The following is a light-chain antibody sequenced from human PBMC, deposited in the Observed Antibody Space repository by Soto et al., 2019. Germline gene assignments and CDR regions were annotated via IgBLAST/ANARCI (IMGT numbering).Light chain of an antibody. CDR1: QSVASRS. CDR3: QLYGNSPLYT. Sequence: EIVLTQSPGTLSLSPGERATLSCRASQSVASRSLAWYQQKPGQAPRLIIYGASTRANGVPDRFSGSGSGTDFSLNISRLETEDFAVYYCQLYGNSPLYTFGQGTKLEIK. CDR2: GAS. V-gene: IGKV3-20*01. J-gene: IGKJ2*01.